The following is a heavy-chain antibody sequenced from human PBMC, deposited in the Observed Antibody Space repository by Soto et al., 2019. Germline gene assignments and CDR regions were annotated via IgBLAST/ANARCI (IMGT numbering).Heavy chain of an antibody. D-gene: IGHD4-17*01. CDR3: ASLHGARFDP. Sequence: QVQLQESGPGLVKPSETLSHTCTVSGGSISTNYWSWIRQPPGKGLEWIGYISSSGYTNYNASLKSRITISIDTSKNQFSLKLTSVTAADTAVYYCASLHGARFDPWGQGTLVTVSS. CDR1: GGSISTNY. V-gene: IGHV4-4*08. J-gene: IGHJ5*02. CDR2: ISSSGYT.